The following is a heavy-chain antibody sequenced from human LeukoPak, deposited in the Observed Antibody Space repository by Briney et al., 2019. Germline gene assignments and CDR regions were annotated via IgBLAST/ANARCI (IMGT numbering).Heavy chain of an antibody. CDR1: GDSISRYT. CDR3: ARETYSIGWSGDL. D-gene: IGHD6-19*01. J-gene: IGHJ5*02. Sequence: SETLSLTCTVSGDSISRYTWSWNRQSAGMGLEWIGRIYSSGTTSYNPSFESRVTMSVDASRNQFSLKLNSVTAADTAVYYCARETYSIGWSGDLWGQGTLVTVSS. V-gene: IGHV4-4*07. CDR2: IYSSGTT.